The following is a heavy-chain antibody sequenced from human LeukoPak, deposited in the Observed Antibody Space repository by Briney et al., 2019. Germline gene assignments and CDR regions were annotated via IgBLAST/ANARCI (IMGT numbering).Heavy chain of an antibody. CDR3: ARGLSSAWEVQGY. Sequence: SETLSLTCSVSGDSITSGSYFWSWVRQPAGKGLEWIGRIQASGRTSYNPSLKSRVTISMDTSKNQFSLKLSFVTAADTALYYCARGLSSAWEVQGYWGQGTLATVSS. J-gene: IGHJ4*02. CDR1: GDSITSGSYF. V-gene: IGHV4-61*02. CDR2: IQASGRT. D-gene: IGHD6-6*01.